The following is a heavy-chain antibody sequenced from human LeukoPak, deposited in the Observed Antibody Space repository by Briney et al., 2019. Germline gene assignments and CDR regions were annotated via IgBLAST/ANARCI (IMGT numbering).Heavy chain of an antibody. CDR3: ARINPDEDAFDI. D-gene: IGHD2/OR15-2a*01. CDR1: GFTFSNAW. V-gene: IGHV3-15*01. CDR2: IKSKTDGGTT. Sequence: GGSLRLFCAASGFTFSNAWMSWVRQAPGKGLEWVGRIKSKTDGGTTDYAAPVKGRFTISRDDSKNTLYLQMNSLKTEDTAVYYCARINPDEDAFDIWGQGTMVTVSS. J-gene: IGHJ3*02.